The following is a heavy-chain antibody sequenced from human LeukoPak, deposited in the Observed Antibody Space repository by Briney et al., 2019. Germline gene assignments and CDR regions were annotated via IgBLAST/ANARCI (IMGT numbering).Heavy chain of an antibody. CDR3: ARGRGSDY. V-gene: IGHV3-53*01. Sequence: PGGSLRLSCAASGFTFSTYALNWVRQAPGKGLEWVSVIYSGGSTYYAGSVKGRFTISRDNSENTLYPQMNSLRAEDTAVYYCARGRGSDYWGQGTLVTVSS. CDR2: IYSGGST. CDR1: GFTFSTYA. J-gene: IGHJ4*02.